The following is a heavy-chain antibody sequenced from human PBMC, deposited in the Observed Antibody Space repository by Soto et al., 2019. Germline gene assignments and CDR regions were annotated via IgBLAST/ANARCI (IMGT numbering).Heavy chain of an antibody. D-gene: IGHD3-3*01. CDR1: GFAFSSYA. CDR2: ISGSGGST. CDR3: AKDLWPYDFWSGYYPDYYYGMDV. V-gene: IGHV3-23*01. J-gene: IGHJ6*02. Sequence: GSLRLSCAASGFAFSSYAMSWVRQAPGKGLERVSAISGSGGSTYYADSVKGRFTISRDNSKNTLYLQMNSLRAEDTAVYYCAKDLWPYDFWSGYYPDYYYGMDVWGQGTTATVSS.